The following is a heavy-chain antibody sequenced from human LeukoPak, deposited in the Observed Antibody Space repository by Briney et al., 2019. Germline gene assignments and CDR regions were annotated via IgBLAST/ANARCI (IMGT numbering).Heavy chain of an antibody. D-gene: IGHD3-10*01. CDR3: AKDYYGSGSYSYYYGMDV. V-gene: IGHV3-30*18. Sequence: PGGSLRLSCAASGFTFSSYGMHGVRQAPGKGLEGVAVISYDGSNKYYADSVKGRFTISRDNSKNTLYLQMNSLRAEDTAVYYCAKDYYGSGSYSYYYGMDVWGQGTRVTVSS. J-gene: IGHJ6*02. CDR2: ISYDGSNK. CDR1: GFTFSSYG.